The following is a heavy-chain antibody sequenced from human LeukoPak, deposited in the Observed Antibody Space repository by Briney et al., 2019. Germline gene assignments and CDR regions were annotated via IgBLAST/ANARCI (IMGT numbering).Heavy chain of an antibody. CDR1: GYTFTNV. CDR3: ARVDCGDTCYPGGY. CDR2: INAGNGDT. V-gene: IGHV1-3*01. D-gene: IGHD2-21*01. J-gene: IGHJ4*02. Sequence: ASVKVSCKASGYTFTNVVHWVRQAPGPRPEWMGWINAGNGDTKYSQNFQGRVTITRDTSASTVYMELSSLTSEDTALYYCARVDCGDTCYPGGYWGQGTLVTVSS.